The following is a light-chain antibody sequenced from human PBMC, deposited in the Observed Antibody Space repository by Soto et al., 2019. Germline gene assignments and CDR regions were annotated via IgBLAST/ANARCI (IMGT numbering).Light chain of an antibody. Sequence: EIVMTQSPGTLSLSPGETVTLSCRASQSIDSNYLSWYQQKAGQAPRLLIYDASNRATGIPARFSGSGSGTDFTLTISSLEPEDFAVYYCQQRSNWPRSTFGQGTRLEIK. CDR1: QSIDSNY. CDR2: DAS. J-gene: IGKJ5*01. CDR3: QQRSNWPRST. V-gene: IGKV3-11*01.